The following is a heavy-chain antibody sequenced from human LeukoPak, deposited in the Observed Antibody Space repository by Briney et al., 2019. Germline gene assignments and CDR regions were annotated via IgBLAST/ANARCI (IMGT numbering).Heavy chain of an antibody. J-gene: IGHJ6*04. D-gene: IGHD2-8*01. V-gene: IGHV1-69*10. CDR3: AGIPVFGVILHQEPV. CDR1: GGIFSDYA. CDR2: FIPVLGTA. Sequence: ASVKVSCKASGGIFSDYALNWVRQAPGQGLEWMGVFIPVLGTANSTQNFQDRVSITADMSTHTVYMELSSLKSEDTAVYFCAGIPVFGVILHQEPVWGKGTTVTVSS.